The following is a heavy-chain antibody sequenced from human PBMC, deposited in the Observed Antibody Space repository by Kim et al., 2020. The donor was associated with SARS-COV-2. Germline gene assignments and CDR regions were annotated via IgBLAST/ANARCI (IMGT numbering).Heavy chain of an antibody. J-gene: IGHJ4*02. CDR2: INHSGST. Sequence: SETLSLTCAVYGGSFSGYYWSWIRQPPGKGLEWIGEINHSGSTNYNPSLKSRVTISVDTSKNQFSLKLSSVTAADTAVYYCARGYGSGSGWGQGTLVTVSS. V-gene: IGHV4-34*01. D-gene: IGHD3-10*01. CDR1: GGSFSGYY. CDR3: ARGYGSGSG.